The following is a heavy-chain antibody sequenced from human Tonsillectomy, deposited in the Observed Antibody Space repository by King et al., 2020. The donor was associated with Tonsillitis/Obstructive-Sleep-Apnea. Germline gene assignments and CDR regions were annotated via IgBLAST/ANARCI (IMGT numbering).Heavy chain of an antibody. CDR3: AKDSPKGTYYVSPFDI. J-gene: IGHJ3*02. CDR2: ISGSGDST. V-gene: IGHV3-23*04. CDR1: GFTFSSYA. D-gene: IGHD1-26*01. Sequence: EAQLVESGGGLVQPGGSLRLSCAASGFTFSSYAMSWVRQAPGKGLEWVSGISGSGDSTYYADSVKGRFTISRDNSKNTLCLEMNSLGAEDTAVYYCAKDSPKGTYYVSPFDIWGQGTLVTVSS.